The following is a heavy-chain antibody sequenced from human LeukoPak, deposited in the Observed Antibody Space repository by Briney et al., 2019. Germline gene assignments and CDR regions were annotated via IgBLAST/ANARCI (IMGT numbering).Heavy chain of an antibody. V-gene: IGHV4-39*07. J-gene: IGHJ5*02. CDR3: SRTAPIAARSSNWFDP. CDR1: GGSISSSSYY. D-gene: IGHD6-6*01. Sequence: SETLSLTCTVSGGSISSSSYYWGWIRQPPGKGLEWIGSIYYSGSTYYNPSLKSRVTISVDTSKNQFSLKLSSVTAADTAAYYCSRTAPIAARSSNWFDPWGQGTLVTVSS. CDR2: IYYSGST.